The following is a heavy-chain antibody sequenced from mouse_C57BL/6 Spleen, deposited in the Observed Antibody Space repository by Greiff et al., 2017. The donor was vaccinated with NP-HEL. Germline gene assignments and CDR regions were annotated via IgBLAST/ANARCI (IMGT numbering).Heavy chain of an antibody. CDR2: IRNKANGYTT. J-gene: IGHJ4*01. V-gene: IGHV7-3*01. CDR1: GFTFTDYY. CDR3: ARWEGYAMDY. Sequence: EVQLVESGGGLVQPGGSLSLSCAASGFTFTDYYMSWVRQPPGKALEWLGFIRNKANGYTTEYSASVKGRFTISRDNSQSILYLQMNALRAEDSATYYCARWEGYAMDYWGQGTSVTVSS.